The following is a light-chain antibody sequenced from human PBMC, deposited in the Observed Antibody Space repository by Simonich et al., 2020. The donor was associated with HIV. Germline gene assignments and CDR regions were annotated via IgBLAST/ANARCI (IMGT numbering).Light chain of an antibody. CDR2: KAS. CDR1: QGISSA. J-gene: IGKJ1*01. V-gene: IGKV1-39*01. Sequence: IQLTQSPSSLSASVGDRVTITCRASQGISSALAWYQQKSGKAPKLLIYKASSLKSGVPSRFSGSGSGTDFTLTISSLQPEDFATYYCQQSYSTLWTFGQGTKVEIK. CDR3: QQSYSTLWT.